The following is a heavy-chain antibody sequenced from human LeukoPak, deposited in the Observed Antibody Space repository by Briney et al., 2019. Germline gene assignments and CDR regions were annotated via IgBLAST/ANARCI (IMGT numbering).Heavy chain of an antibody. Sequence: GGSLRLSCAASGFTFSDYYMSWIRQAPGKGLEWVACISSSGSTIYYADSVKGRFTISRDNAKNSLYLQMNSLRAEDTAVYYCARDGSYSSSWYFDYWGQGTLVTVSS. CDR3: ARDGSYSSSWYFDY. CDR1: GFTFSDYY. D-gene: IGHD6-13*01. CDR2: ISSSGSTI. J-gene: IGHJ4*02. V-gene: IGHV3-11*04.